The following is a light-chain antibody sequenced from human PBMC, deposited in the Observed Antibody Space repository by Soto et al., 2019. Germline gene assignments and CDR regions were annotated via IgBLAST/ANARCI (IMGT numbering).Light chain of an antibody. J-gene: IGLJ1*01. V-gene: IGLV2-14*01. CDR2: EVN. CDR3: SSYTSSSTLEV. CDR1: SSDVGGYNY. Sequence: QSVLTQPASVSGSPGQSISISCTGTSSDVGGYNYVSWYQQHPGKAPKLMIYEVNSRPSGVSNRFSGSKSGNTASLTISVLQAEDEADYYCSSYTSSSTLEVFGTGTKLTVL.